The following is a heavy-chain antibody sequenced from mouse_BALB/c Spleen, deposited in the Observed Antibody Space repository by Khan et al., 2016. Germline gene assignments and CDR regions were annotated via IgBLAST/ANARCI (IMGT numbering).Heavy chain of an antibody. Sequence: VQLQQSGPELVKPGASVKISCKASGYTFTDYNMHWVKQSHGKSLEWIGYIYPCNGGTGHNQKFKSKATLTVDNSSSTAYMELRSLTSEESAVYYCARGLRWCFDVWGAGTTVTVSS. D-gene: IGHD2-4*01. CDR3: ARGLRWCFDV. CDR1: GYTFTDYN. V-gene: IGHV1S29*02. CDR2: IYPCNGGT. J-gene: IGHJ1*01.